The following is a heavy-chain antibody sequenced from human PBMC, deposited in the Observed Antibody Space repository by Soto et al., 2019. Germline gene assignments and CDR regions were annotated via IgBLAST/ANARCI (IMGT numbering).Heavy chain of an antibody. D-gene: IGHD6-19*01. CDR2: IYYSGST. CDR1: GGSISSYY. CDR3: ASSSGWYGDDAFDI. Sequence: QVQLQESGPGLVKPSETLSLTCTVSGGSISSYYWSWIRQPPGKGLEWIGYIYYSGSTNYNPALKSRVTIAVDTSNNQFSLKLSSVTAADTAVYYCASSSGWYGDDAFDIWGQGTMVTVSS. J-gene: IGHJ3*02. V-gene: IGHV4-59*01.